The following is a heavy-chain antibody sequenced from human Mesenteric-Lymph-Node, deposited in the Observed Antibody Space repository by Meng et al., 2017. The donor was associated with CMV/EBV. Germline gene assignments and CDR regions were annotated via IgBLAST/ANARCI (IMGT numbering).Heavy chain of an antibody. CDR1: GGSISSSTYY. J-gene: IGHJ4*02. CDR3: ARVHVSGWSPHFDH. V-gene: IGHV4-39*07. Sequence: SETLSLTCSVSGGSISSSTYYWGWIRQPPGKGLEWIGNIYHSGSTHYNPSLKSRVIISSDSSKNQFSLRLSSVTAADTAVYYCARVHVSGWSPHFDHWGQGTLVTVSS. CDR2: IYHSGST. D-gene: IGHD3-10*01.